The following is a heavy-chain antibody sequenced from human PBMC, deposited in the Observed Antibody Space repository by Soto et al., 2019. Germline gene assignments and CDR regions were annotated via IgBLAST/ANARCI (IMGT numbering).Heavy chain of an antibody. CDR3: AKKRAYYDIMTGYHGGAFDI. Sequence: PGGSLRLSCAASGFTFSSYAMSWVRQAPWKGLEWVSAISGRCGSTYYADSVKGRFTISRDNSKNTLYLHMNSLRAEDTAVYYCAKKRAYYDIMTGYHGGAFDIWGQGPMVTVSS. CDR2: ISGRCGST. D-gene: IGHD3-9*01. V-gene: IGHV3-23*01. CDR1: GFTFSSYA. J-gene: IGHJ3*02.